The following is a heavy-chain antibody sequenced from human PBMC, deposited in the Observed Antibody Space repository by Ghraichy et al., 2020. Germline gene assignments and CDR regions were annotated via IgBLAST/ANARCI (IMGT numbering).Heavy chain of an antibody. Sequence: SETLSLTCTVSGGSISSYYWSWIRQPPGKGLEWIGYIYYSGSTNYNPSLKSRVTISVDTSKNQFSLKLSSVTAADTAVYYCARDRITMVRGVSPPWYFDLWGRGTLVTVSS. CDR1: GGSISSYY. V-gene: IGHV4-59*01. J-gene: IGHJ2*01. CDR3: ARDRITMVRGVSPPWYFDL. CDR2: IYYSGST. D-gene: IGHD3-10*01.